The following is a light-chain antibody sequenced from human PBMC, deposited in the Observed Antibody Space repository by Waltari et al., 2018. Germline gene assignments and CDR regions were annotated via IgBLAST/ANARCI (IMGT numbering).Light chain of an antibody. CDR2: KIF. J-gene: IGKJ1*01. V-gene: IGKV2-30*02. Sequence: DVVMTQSPLSLPVTLGQPASISCRSCQILLHSDANTYLNWFQQRPGHSPRRLIYKIFKRDSGGPDRCSVSGSCTDCTLKISRVEAEDVGVYYCLQGTHWPGTFGQGTKVEI. CDR3: LQGTHWPGT. CDR1: QILLHSDANTY.